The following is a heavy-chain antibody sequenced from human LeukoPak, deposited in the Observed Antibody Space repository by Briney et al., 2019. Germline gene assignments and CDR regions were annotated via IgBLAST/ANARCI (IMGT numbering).Heavy chain of an antibody. D-gene: IGHD3-10*01. Sequence: PSETLSLTCAVAGGSISSGGYSSTWIRQPPGKGLESIGDVYHSGTTYYNRSVKSRVTISVDRSKTQFSLKLSSVTAADTAVYYCARGRHYYGSGSYYADQIFDSWGQGTLVTVSS. CDR2: VYHSGTT. V-gene: IGHV4-30-2*01. CDR3: ARGRHYYGSGSYYADQIFDS. CDR1: GGSISSGGYS. J-gene: IGHJ4*02.